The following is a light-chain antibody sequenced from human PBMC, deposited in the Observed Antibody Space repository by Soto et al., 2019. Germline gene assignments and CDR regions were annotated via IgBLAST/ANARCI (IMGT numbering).Light chain of an antibody. V-gene: IGKV1-9*01. CDR3: QQLNSYPPYT. J-gene: IGKJ2*01. CDR2: AAS. CDR1: QGISSY. Sequence: IQLTQSPSSLSASVGDRVTITCRASQGISSYLAWYQQKPGKAPKLLIYAASTLQSGVPSRFSGSGSGTDFNLPISSLQPEDFATYYCQQLNSYPPYTFGQGTKLEIK.